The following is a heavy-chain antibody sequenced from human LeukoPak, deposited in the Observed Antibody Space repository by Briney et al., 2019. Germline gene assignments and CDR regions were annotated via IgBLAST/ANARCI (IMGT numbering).Heavy chain of an antibody. D-gene: IGHD7-27*01. CDR2: IKQDGSEK. CDR3: ARDSNFLNLEAWGFDC. V-gene: IGHV3-7*01. Sequence: GGSLRLSCAASGFTFSSYWMSWVRQAPGKGLEWVANIKQDGSEKYYVDSVKGRFTISRDNAKNSLYLQMNSLRAEDTAVYYCARDSNFLNLEAWGFDCWGQGTLVTVSS. J-gene: IGHJ4*02. CDR1: GFTFSSYW.